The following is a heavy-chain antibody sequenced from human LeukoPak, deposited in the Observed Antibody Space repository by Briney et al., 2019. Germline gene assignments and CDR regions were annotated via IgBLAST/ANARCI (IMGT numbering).Heavy chain of an antibody. CDR1: GGSISSYF. J-gene: IGHJ4*02. CDR3: AREGGFYRPLDY. V-gene: IGHV4-59*12. Sequence: SETLSLTCTVSGGSISSYFWSWIRQPPGKGLEWIGEVHLDGRTNYNPSLKSRLIMSVDLPENHISLKLTSVTAADTAVYYCAREGGFYRPLDYSGQGTLVTVPS. CDR2: VHLDGRT. D-gene: IGHD3-3*01.